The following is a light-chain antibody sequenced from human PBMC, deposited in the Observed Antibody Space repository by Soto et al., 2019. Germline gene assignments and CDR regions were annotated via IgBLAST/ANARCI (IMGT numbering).Light chain of an antibody. J-gene: IGKJ5*01. Sequence: IQMTHSPSSFSSSVGDTITITCRISQSFSNYLTWYQHKPGKAPNLLIYSATVLQSGVPSRFSGTGSGTDFTLPISSLEPEDSAVYYCQQRNIWPPVTFGQGTRLEIK. CDR1: QSFSNY. V-gene: IGKV1-39*01. CDR3: QQRNIWPPVT. CDR2: SAT.